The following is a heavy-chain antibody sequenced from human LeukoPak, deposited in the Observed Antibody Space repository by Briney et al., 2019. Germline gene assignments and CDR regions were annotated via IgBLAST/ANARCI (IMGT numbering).Heavy chain of an antibody. CDR1: GGSFSGYY. D-gene: IGHD3-22*01. Sequence: SETLSLTCAAYGGSFSGYYWSWIRQPPGKGLEWIGEINHSGSTNYNPSLKSRVTISVDTSKNQFSLKLSSVTAADTAVYYCARGYDSSGYYYVTPYYFDYWGQGTLVTVSS. CDR3: ARGYDSSGYYYVTPYYFDY. CDR2: INHSGST. J-gene: IGHJ4*02. V-gene: IGHV4-34*01.